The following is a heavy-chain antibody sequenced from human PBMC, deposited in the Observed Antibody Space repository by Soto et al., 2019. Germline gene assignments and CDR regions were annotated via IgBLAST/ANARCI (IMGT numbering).Heavy chain of an antibody. CDR2: IIPIFGTA. CDR3: ATYYYDSSGYSGSAFDS. CDR1: GGTCSSYA. V-gene: IGHV1-69*06. Sequence: SVKVSCKASGGTCSSYAISWVRQAPGQGLEWMGGIIPIFGTANYAQKFQGRVTITADKSTSTAYMELSSLRSEDTAVYYCATYYYDSSGYSGSAFDSWGQGNRIAVSS. J-gene: IGHJ3*02. D-gene: IGHD3-22*01.